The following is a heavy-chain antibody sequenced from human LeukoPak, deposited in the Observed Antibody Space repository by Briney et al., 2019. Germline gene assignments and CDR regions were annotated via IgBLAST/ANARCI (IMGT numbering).Heavy chain of an antibody. CDR1: GYTFTGFY. CDR3: ARGHPRRYYGMDV. Sequence: ASVKVSCKASGYTFTGFYMHWVRQAPGQGLEWMGWINPNSGGTNYAQKFQGRVTMTRDTSISTAYMELSRLRSDDAAVYYCARGHPRRYYGMDVWGQGTTVTVSS. J-gene: IGHJ6*02. V-gene: IGHV1-2*02. CDR2: INPNSGGT.